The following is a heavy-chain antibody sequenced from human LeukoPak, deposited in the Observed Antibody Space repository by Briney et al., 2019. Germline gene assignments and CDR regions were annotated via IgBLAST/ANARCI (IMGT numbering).Heavy chain of an antibody. J-gene: IGHJ4*02. V-gene: IGHV3-23*01. D-gene: IGHD6-19*01. CDR2: IGGSGADT. CDR1: GFIFSSYG. CDR3: AKLLGDSSGWSSEN. Sequence: GGSLRLSCAASGFIFSSYGMNWVRQAPGKGLEWVSAIGGSGADTYHADSVKGRFTISRDNSENTLYLQMNNLRGEDTAIYYCAKLLGDSSGWSSENWGQGTLVTVSS.